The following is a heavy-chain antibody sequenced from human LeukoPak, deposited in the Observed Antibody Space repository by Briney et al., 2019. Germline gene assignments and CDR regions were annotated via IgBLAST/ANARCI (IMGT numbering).Heavy chain of an antibody. D-gene: IGHD2-8*01. Sequence: SVKVSCKASGGTFSSYAISWVRQAPGQGLEWMGGIIPIFGTANYAQKFQGRVTITADESTSTAHMELSSLRSEDTAVYYCASPPTTGNGGYFDYWGRGTLVTVSS. CDR3: ASPPTTGNGGYFDY. CDR2: IIPIFGTA. V-gene: IGHV1-69*01. J-gene: IGHJ4*02. CDR1: GGTFSSYA.